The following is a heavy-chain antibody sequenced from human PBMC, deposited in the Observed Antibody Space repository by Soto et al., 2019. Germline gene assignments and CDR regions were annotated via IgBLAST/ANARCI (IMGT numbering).Heavy chain of an antibody. CDR2: INPNTGGT. Sequence: QVQLVQSGAEVKKPGASVKVSCKASGYTFTFHHIHWVRQAPGQGLEWVGWINPNTGGTNYAQKLQGRVTMTRDTSISTAYMELRRLRSDDTAVYYCAISRYCSGGDCTTQSLYYFDYWGQGTVVTVSS. J-gene: IGHJ4*02. D-gene: IGHD2-15*01. CDR1: GYTFTFHH. V-gene: IGHV1-2*02. CDR3: AISRYCSGGDCTTQSLYYFDY.